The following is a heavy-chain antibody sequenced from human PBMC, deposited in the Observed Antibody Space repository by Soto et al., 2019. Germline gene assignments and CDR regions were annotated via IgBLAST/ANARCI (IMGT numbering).Heavy chain of an antibody. CDR1: GCTFSTYS. V-gene: IGHV3-21*01. Sequence: EVELVESGGGLVKPGGSLRLSCAASGCTFSTYSMHWVRQAPGKGLEWVSSIDATSVYTFYAASVQGRFTVSRANAKNSLYLQMNSLRAEDTAVYYCASSLVGAAPDSWGQGTLVTVSS. J-gene: IGHJ4*02. CDR3: ASSLVGAAPDS. CDR2: IDATSVYT. D-gene: IGHD2-15*01.